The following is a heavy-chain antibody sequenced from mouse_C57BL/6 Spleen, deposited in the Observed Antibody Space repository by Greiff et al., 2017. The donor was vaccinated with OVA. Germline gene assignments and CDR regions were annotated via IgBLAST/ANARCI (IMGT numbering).Heavy chain of an antibody. J-gene: IGHJ3*01. CDR1: GYTFTSYW. CDR2: IDPSDSYT. D-gene: IGHD4-1*01. CDR3: ARERELGRWFAY. Sequence: QVQLQQPGAELVKPGASVKLSCKASGYTFTSYWMQWVKQRPGQGLEWIGEIDPSDSYTNYNQKFKGKATLTVDTSSSTAYMQLSSLTSEDSAVYYCARERELGRWFAYWGQGTLVTVSA. V-gene: IGHV1-50*01.